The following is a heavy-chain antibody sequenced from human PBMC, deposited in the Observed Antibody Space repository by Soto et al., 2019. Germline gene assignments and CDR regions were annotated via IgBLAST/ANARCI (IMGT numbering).Heavy chain of an antibody. V-gene: IGHV2-5*02. CDR3: AHTPNPSVTTSAEFFQH. J-gene: IGHJ1*01. D-gene: IGHD4-17*01. CDR2: IYWDDDK. CDR1: GFSLTTSGVG. Sequence: QITLKESGTTLVKPTQTLTLTCTFSGFSLTTSGVGVGWIRQSPGKAPEWLALIYWDDDKRFSPSLKSRLTITKDTSKNQVVLTMTNMDPVDTATYYCAHTPNPSVTTSAEFFQHWGQGTLVTVSS.